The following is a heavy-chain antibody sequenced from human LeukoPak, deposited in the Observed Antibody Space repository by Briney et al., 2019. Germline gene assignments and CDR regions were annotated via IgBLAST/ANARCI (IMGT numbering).Heavy chain of an antibody. CDR1: GGSFSGYY. Sequence: SETLSLTCAVYGGSFSGYYWSWIRQPPGKGLEWIGEINHSGSTNYNSSLKSRVTISVDTSKNQFPLKLSSVTAADTAVYYCAAPGAARPVAGWFHPWGQGTLVTVSS. J-gene: IGHJ5*02. V-gene: IGHV4-34*01. CDR3: AAPGAARPVAGWFHP. CDR2: INHSGST. D-gene: IGHD6-6*01.